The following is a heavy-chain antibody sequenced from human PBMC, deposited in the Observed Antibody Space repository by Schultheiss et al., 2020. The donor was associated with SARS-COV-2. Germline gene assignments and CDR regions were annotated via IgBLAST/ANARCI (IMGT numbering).Heavy chain of an antibody. CDR2: ISYSGST. CDR3: ARDPTYYDILTGSYALYYYGMDV. CDR1: GGSIASYY. D-gene: IGHD3-9*01. Sequence: SQTLSLTCTVSGGSIASYYWTWIRQSPGKGLEWIGYISYSGSTNYNPSLKSRVTISVDTSKNQFSLKLSSVTAADTAVYYCARDPTYYDILTGSYALYYYGMDVWGQGTTVTVSS. V-gene: IGHV4-59*01. J-gene: IGHJ6*02.